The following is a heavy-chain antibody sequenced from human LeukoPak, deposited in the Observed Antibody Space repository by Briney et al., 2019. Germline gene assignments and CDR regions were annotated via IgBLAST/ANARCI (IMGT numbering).Heavy chain of an antibody. CDR2: ISAGAGT. CDR1: GFTFSSYA. V-gene: IGHV3-23*01. CDR3: AKEPKYSSSYYSDY. J-gene: IGHJ4*02. D-gene: IGHD6-13*01. Sequence: GGSLRLSCAASGFTFSSYAMTWVRQAPGKGLEWVSSISAGAGTYYADSVTGRFTVSRDDSKNILYLQMNSLRAEDTAVYYCAKEPKYSSSYYSDYWGQGTLVTVSP.